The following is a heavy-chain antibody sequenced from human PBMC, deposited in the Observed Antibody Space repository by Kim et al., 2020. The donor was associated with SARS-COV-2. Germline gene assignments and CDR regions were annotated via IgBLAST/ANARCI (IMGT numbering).Heavy chain of an antibody. V-gene: IGHV3-23*01. Sequence: GGSLRLSCAASGFTFSSYAMSWVRQAPGKGLEWVSGISGSGGSTYYADSVKGRFTISRDNSKNTLYLQVRSLRAEDTAVYYCAKDRRLYYDFWTGYDRPRDGMDVWGQGTTVTVSS. CDR3: AKDRRLYYDFWTGYDRPRDGMDV. CDR1: GFTFSSYA. J-gene: IGHJ6*02. CDR2: ISGSGGST. D-gene: IGHD3-3*01.